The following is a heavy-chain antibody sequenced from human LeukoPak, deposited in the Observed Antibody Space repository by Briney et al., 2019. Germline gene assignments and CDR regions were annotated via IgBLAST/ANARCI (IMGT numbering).Heavy chain of an antibody. V-gene: IGHV4-34*01. Sequence: SETLSLTCAVYGGSISGYYWSLIRQPPGKGLEWIGEINHSGSTNYNPSLKSRVTISVDTSKNQFSLKLSSVTAADTAVYYCARPRAVAPRYWFDPWGQGTLVTVSS. CDR3: ARPRAVAPRYWFDP. CDR2: INHSGST. CDR1: GGSISGYY. D-gene: IGHD6-19*01. J-gene: IGHJ5*02.